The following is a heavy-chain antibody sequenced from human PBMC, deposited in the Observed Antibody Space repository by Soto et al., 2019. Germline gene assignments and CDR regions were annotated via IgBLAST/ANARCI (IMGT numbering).Heavy chain of an antibody. V-gene: IGHV3-15*01. J-gene: IGHJ4*02. D-gene: IGHD3-9*01. Sequence: EVQLVESGGGLVKPGGSLRLSCAASGFTFSNAWMSWVRQAPGKGLEWVGRIKSKTDGGTTDYAAPVKGRFTISRDDSKNTLYLQMNSLKTEDTAVYYCTTDRHQLRYFDWLFNDFDYWGQGTLVTVSS. CDR3: TTDRHQLRYFDWLFNDFDY. CDR2: IKSKTDGGTT. CDR1: GFTFSNAW.